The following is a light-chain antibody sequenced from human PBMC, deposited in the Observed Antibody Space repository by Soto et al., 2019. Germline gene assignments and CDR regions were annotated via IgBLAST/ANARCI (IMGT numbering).Light chain of an antibody. CDR2: WAS. CDR3: QQYYSTPQT. J-gene: IGKJ1*01. CDR1: QNVLYSSNNRNY. Sequence: DIVMTKSPDSLAVSLGERATINCKSSQNVLYSSNNRNYLAWYQQKPGQPPKLLISWASTRESGAPDRFSGSGSGTDFTLTINSLQAEDVAVYYCQQYYSTPQTFGQGTKVEIK. V-gene: IGKV4-1*01.